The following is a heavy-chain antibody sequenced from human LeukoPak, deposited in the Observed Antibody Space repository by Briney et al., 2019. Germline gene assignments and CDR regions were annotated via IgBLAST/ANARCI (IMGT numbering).Heavy chain of an antibody. CDR2: ISGSGGST. CDR3: AKEGGYCTNGVCYLDYYYMDG. V-gene: IGHV3-23*01. J-gene: IGHJ6*03. CDR1: GFTFISYA. D-gene: IGHD2-8*01. Sequence: PRGSLRLSCAASGFTFISYAMSWVRQAPGKGLEWVSAISGSGGSTYYADSVKGRFTISRDSSKNTLYLQMNSLRAEDTAVYYCAKEGGYCTNGVCYLDYYYMDGWGKGTTVTVSS.